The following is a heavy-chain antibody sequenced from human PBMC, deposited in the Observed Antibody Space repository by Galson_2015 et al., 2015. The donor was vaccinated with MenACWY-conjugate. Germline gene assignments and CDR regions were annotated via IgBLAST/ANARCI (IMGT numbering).Heavy chain of an antibody. D-gene: IGHD6-13*01. V-gene: IGHV3-23*01. CDR2: ISGSGGST. Sequence: SLRLSCAASGFTFSSYAMSWVRQAPGKGLEWVSAISGSGGSTYYADSVKGRFTISRDNSKNTLYLQMNSLRAEDTAVYYCAKDTVIRIAAAGFEDDYYGMDVWGQGTTVTVSS. CDR1: GFTFSSYA. J-gene: IGHJ6*02. CDR3: AKDTVIRIAAAGFEDDYYGMDV.